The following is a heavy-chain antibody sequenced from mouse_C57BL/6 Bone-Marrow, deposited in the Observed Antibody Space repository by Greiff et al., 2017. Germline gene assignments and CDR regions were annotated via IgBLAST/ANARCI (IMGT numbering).Heavy chain of an antibody. CDR2: IRSKSNNYAT. CDR3: VRHGAYYGSSYYAMDY. V-gene: IGHV10-1*01. CDR1: GFSFNTYA. Sequence: EVQRVESGGGLVQPKGSLKLSCAASGFSFNTYAMNWVRQAPGKGLEWVARIRSKSNNYATYYADSVKDRFTISRDESESMLYLQMNNLKTEDTAMYYCVRHGAYYGSSYYAMDYWGQGTSVTVSS. J-gene: IGHJ4*01. D-gene: IGHD1-1*01.